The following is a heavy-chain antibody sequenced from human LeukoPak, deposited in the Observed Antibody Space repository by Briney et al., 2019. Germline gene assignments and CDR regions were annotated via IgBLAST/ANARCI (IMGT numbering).Heavy chain of an antibody. CDR2: ISAYNGNT. D-gene: IGHD5-24*01. V-gene: IGHV1-18*01. CDR1: GYTFTSYG. CDR3: ARHRRDGYNYVGFDY. Sequence: ASVKVSCKASGYTFTSYGISWVRQAPGQGLEWMGWISAYNGNTNYAQKLQGRVTMTTDTPTSTAYMELRSLRSDDTAVYYCARHRRDGYNYVGFDYWGQGTLVTVSS. J-gene: IGHJ4*02.